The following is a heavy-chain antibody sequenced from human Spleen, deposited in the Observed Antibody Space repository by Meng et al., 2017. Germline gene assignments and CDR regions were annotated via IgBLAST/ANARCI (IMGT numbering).Heavy chain of an antibody. V-gene: IGHV1-2*06. CDR2: INPNNGAT. D-gene: IGHD1-26*01. CDR1: AYTFTGHY. CDR3: ARDMSGFSGSYAF. J-gene: IGHJ4*02. Sequence: ASVKVSCKASAYTFTGHYMHWVRQAPGQGLEWMGRINPNNGATNYAQKFQGSVTMTSDTSISTAYMELSSLRSDDTAIYYCARDMSGFSGSYAFWGQGTLVTVSS.